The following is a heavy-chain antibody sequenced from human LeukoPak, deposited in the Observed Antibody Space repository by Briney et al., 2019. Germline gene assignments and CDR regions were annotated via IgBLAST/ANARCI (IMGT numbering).Heavy chain of an antibody. CDR1: GYTFTGYY. Sequence: ASVKVSCKASGYTFTGYYMHWVRQAPGQGLEWMGWMNPNSGNTGYAQKFQGRVTMTRNTSISTAYMELSSLRSEDTAVYYCARTDYDILTGYIWFDPWGQGTLVTVSS. J-gene: IGHJ5*02. V-gene: IGHV1-8*02. CDR3: ARTDYDILTGYIWFDP. CDR2: MNPNSGNT. D-gene: IGHD3-9*01.